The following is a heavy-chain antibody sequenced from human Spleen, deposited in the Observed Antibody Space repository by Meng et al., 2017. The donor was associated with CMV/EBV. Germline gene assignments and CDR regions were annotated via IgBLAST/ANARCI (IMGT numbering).Heavy chain of an antibody. V-gene: IGHV1-46*01. CDR1: GHTFTSYY. J-gene: IGHJ4*02. CDR3: ARGEIAAAAPNRD. D-gene: IGHD6-13*01. CDR2: INPSGGST. Sequence: ASVKVSCKASGHTFTSYYMPWVRQAPGQGLEWMGIINPSGGSTSYAQKFQGRVTMTRDTSTSTVYMELSSLRSEDTAVYYCARGEIAAAAPNRDWGQGTLVTVSS.